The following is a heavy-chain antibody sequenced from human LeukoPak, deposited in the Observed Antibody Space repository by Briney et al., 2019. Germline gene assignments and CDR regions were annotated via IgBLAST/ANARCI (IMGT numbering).Heavy chain of an antibody. D-gene: IGHD5-12*01. CDR1: GFTFSSYE. J-gene: IGHJ3*02. Sequence: GGSLRLSCAASGFTFSSYEMNWVRQAPGKGLEWVSYISSSGSTIYYGDSVKGRFTISRDNAKNSLYLQMNSLRAEDTAVYYCARDKGRGYSGYDAFDIWGQGTMVTVSS. V-gene: IGHV3-48*03. CDR3: ARDKGRGYSGYDAFDI. CDR2: ISSSGSTI.